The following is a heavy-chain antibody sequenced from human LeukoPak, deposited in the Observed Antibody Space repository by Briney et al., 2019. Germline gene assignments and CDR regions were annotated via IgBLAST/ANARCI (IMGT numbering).Heavy chain of an antibody. CDR1: GFTFSSYA. CDR3: ARDASPDY. CDR2: ISYDGSNK. J-gene: IGHJ4*02. V-gene: IGHV3-30-3*01. Sequence: GGSLSPSCAAPGFTFSSYAMHWVRQAPAKGLEWVAVISYDGSNKYYADSVRGRFTISRDKSKNTLYLQMNSLRAEDTAVYYCARDASPDYWGQGTLVTVSS.